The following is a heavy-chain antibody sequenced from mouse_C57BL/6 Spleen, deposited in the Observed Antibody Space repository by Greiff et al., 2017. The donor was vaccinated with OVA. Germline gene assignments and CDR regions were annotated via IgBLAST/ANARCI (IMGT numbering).Heavy chain of an antibody. D-gene: IGHD2-4*01. CDR3: ARVYYDYDQYYFDY. J-gene: IGHJ2*01. Sequence: VQLKESGPGLVKPSQSLSLTCSVTGYSITSGYYWNWIRQFPGNKLEWMGYISYDGSNNYNPSLKNRISITRDTSKNQFFLKLNSVTTEDTATYYCARVYYDYDQYYFDYWGQGTTLTVSS. CDR1: GYSITSGYY. V-gene: IGHV3-6*01. CDR2: ISYDGSN.